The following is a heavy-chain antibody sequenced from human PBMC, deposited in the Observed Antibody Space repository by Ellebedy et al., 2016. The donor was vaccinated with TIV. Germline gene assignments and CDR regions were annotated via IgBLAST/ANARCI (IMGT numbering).Heavy chain of an antibody. Sequence: MPSETLSLTCTVSGGSISSGGHYWSWIRQHPGKGLEWIRYIYYSGSTNYKPSLKSRVTISVDTSKNKFSLKLNSVTAADTAVYYCARGGAGGYWYFDLWGRGTLVTVSS. CDR2: IYYSGST. CDR3: ARGGAGGYWYFDL. J-gene: IGHJ2*01. V-gene: IGHV4-31*03. CDR1: GGSISSGGHY. D-gene: IGHD4-23*01.